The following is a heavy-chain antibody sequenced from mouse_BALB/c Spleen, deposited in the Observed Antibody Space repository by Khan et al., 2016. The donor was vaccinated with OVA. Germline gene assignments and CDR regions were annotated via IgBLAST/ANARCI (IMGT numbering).Heavy chain of an antibody. CDR2: IDPENGDT. Sequence: VQLQQSGAELVKPGASVKLSCKASGYNFKDYYIHWVKQRPEQGLEWIGWIDPENGDTIYDQKFQGKASITADTSSNTAYLQLSSLTSEDTAVYYGARSVYEAWLAYWGQGTLVTVSA. D-gene: IGHD2-3*01. CDR3: ARSVYEAWLAY. CDR1: GYNFKDYY. V-gene: IGHV14-1*02. J-gene: IGHJ3*01.